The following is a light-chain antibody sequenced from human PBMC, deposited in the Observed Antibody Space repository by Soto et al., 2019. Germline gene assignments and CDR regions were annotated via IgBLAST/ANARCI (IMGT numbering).Light chain of an antibody. CDR3: QQYHNLPLT. J-gene: IGKJ4*01. Sequence: DIQMPQSPSSLSSSVGARVTITCQASQDIFHYLNSYQQKPGKAPKLLIYDASNFETGVQSSFSGSGSGTGFTFTISSLQPEDIATYYCQQYHNLPLTVGGGTKVQIK. CDR2: DAS. V-gene: IGKV1-33*01. CDR1: QDIFHY.